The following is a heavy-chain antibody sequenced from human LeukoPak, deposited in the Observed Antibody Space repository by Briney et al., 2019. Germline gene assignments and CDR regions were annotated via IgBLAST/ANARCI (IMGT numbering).Heavy chain of an antibody. V-gene: IGHV3-49*03. J-gene: IGHJ4*02. D-gene: IGHD5-18*01. CDR3: TRYSGRTDY. CDR2: IRSKTYGGTT. CDR1: GFTFGTYA. Sequence: GRSLRLSCTSSGFTFGTYAVSWFRQAPGKGLEWVAFIRSKTYGGTTEYAASVKGRFTISRDDSKSIAYLQMNSLKTEDTAVYYCTRYSGRTDYWGQGTLVSVSS.